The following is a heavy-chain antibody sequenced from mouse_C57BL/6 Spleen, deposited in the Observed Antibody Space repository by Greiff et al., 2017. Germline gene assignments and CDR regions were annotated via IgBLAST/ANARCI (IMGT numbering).Heavy chain of an antibody. CDR1: GYTFTSYT. J-gene: IGHJ2*01. D-gene: IGHD3-2*02. CDR3: ARSPLQGYFDY. Sequence: QVQLQQSGAELARPGASVKMSCKASGYTFTSYTMHWVKQRPGQGLEWIGYINPSSGYTKYNQKFKDKATLTADKSSSTAYMQLSSLTSEDSAVYYCARSPLQGYFDYWGQGTTLTVSS. V-gene: IGHV1-4*01. CDR2: INPSSGYT.